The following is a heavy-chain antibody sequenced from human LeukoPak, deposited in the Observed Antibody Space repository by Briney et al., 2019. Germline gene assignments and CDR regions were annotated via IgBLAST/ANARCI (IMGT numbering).Heavy chain of an antibody. CDR1: GFTFSSYA. CDR3: AKLIAARGPGDY. J-gene: IGHJ4*02. CDR2: ISASGDST. Sequence: GGSLRLSCAASGFTFSSYAMSWVRQAPGKGLEWVSVISASGDSTYYADSVKGRLTISRDNSKNTLYLQMNSLRAEDTAIYYCAKLIAARGPGDYWGQGTLVTVSS. V-gene: IGHV3-23*01. D-gene: IGHD6-6*01.